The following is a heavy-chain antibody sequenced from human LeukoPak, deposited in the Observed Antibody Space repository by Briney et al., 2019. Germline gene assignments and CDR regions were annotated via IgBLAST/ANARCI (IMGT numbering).Heavy chain of an antibody. Sequence: PSETLSLTCAVYGGSFSGYYWSWIRQPPGKGLEWIREINHSGSTNYNPSLKSRVTISVDTSKNQFSLKLSSVTAADTAVYYCARGVPYSGSYYSWFDPWGQGTLVTVSS. V-gene: IGHV4-34*01. J-gene: IGHJ5*02. D-gene: IGHD1-26*01. CDR3: ARGVPYSGSYYSWFDP. CDR2: INHSGST. CDR1: GGSFSGYY.